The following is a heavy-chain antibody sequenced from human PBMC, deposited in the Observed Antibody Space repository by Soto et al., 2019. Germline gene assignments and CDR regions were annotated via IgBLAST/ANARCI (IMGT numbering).Heavy chain of an antibody. Sequence: QVQLVQSGAEVKKPGSSVKVSCKASGGTFSSYAISWVRQAPGQGLEWMGGIIPIFGTANYAQKLQGRVTITADESTSTAYMELSSLRSEDTAVYYCARDPGYCSSTSCYFFLYWGQGTLVTVSS. J-gene: IGHJ4*02. CDR2: IIPIFGTA. CDR1: GGTFSSYA. D-gene: IGHD2-2*01. CDR3: ARDPGYCSSTSCYFFLY. V-gene: IGHV1-69*01.